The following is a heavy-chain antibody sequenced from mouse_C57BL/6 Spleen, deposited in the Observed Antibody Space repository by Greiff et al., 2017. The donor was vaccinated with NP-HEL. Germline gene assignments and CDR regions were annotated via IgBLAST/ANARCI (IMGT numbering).Heavy chain of an antibody. CDR2: IAPSDSYT. V-gene: IGHV1-69*01. D-gene: IGHD2-5*01. CDR3: ARSNGPYYSNLYAMDY. CDR1: GYTFTSYW. J-gene: IGHJ4*01. Sequence: QVQLQQPGAELVMPGASVKLSCKASGYTFTSYWMHWVKQRPGQGLEWIGEIAPSDSYTNYNQKFKGKSTLTVDKSSSTAYMQLSSLTSEDSAVYYCARSNGPYYSNLYAMDYWGQGTSVTVSS.